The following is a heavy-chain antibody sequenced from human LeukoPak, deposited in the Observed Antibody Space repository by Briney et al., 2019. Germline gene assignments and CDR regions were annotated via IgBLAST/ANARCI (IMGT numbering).Heavy chain of an antibody. CDR2: IIPIFGTA. J-gene: IGHJ4*02. CDR1: GGTFSSYA. CDR3: ARSLGFSPPFDY. D-gene: IGHD3-3*01. Sequence: APVKVSCKAPGGTFSSYAISWVRQAPGQGLEWMGGIIPIFGTANYAQKFQGRVTITADESTSTAYMELSSLRSEDTAVYYCARSLGFSPPFDYWGQGTLVTVSS. V-gene: IGHV1-69*13.